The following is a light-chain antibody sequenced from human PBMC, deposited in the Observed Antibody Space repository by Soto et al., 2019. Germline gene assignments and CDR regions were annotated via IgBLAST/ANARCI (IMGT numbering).Light chain of an antibody. V-gene: IGKV3-15*01. Sequence: EIVMTQSPATLSVSPGERPTLSCRASQSASSNLAWYQQKPGQAPRLLIYGASTRATGVPARFSGSASGTDFTLTISREQYEDFAVYYCQQSKKWPLTFGRGNKVEIK. CDR1: QSASSN. J-gene: IGKJ4*01. CDR2: GAS. CDR3: QQSKKWPLT.